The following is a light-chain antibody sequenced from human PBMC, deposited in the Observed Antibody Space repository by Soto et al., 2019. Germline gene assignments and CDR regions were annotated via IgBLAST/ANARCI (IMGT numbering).Light chain of an antibody. Sequence: DIQMTQSPSSVSASVGDRVTITCRSSQGIRRWLAWYQQKPGKAPKLLVYAASSLQSGVPSRFSGSGAGTDFTLTISSLQPEDFATYYCQQANSFPITFGQGTRLEIK. CDR2: AAS. V-gene: IGKV1D-12*01. CDR3: QQANSFPIT. CDR1: QGIRRW. J-gene: IGKJ5*01.